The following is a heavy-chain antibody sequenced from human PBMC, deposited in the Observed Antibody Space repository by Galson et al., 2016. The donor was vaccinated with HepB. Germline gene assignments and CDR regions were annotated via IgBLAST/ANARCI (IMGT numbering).Heavy chain of an antibody. Sequence: SLRLSCAASGFTFDDYAMSWVRQTPGKGLEWVPSISWNSGRIDYADSVKGRFTISRDNAKNSLHLQMNSLKTEDTALYYCAKDRGNLNYYQLYGMDVWGQGTTVTVSS. CDR1: GFTFDDYA. CDR2: ISWNSGRI. V-gene: IGHV3-9*01. CDR3: AKDRGNLNYYQLYGMDV. D-gene: IGHD2/OR15-2a*01. J-gene: IGHJ6*02.